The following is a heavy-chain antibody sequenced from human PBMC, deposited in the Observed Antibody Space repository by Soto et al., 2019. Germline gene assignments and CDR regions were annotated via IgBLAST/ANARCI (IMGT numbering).Heavy chain of an antibody. CDR2: ISNSGIS. CDR3: ARGGYYDFWSGYPTTYYFDY. V-gene: IGHV4-61*01. D-gene: IGHD3-3*01. J-gene: IGHJ4*02. CDR1: GDSVTSVNYF. Sequence: SETLSLTCAVSGDSVTSVNYFWTWIRQPPGGGLEWIGYISNSGISKYNPSLKSRVAMSQDTSKNQFSLKLSSVTAADTAVYYCARGGYYDFWSGYPTTYYFDYWGQGTLVTVS.